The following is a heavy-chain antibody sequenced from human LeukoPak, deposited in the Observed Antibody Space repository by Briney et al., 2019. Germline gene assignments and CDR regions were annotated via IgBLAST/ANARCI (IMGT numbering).Heavy chain of an antibody. CDR3: ATYYYDSSGYYSGGFDAFDI. CDR1: GFTFSSYA. V-gene: IGHV3-23*01. D-gene: IGHD3-22*01. J-gene: IGHJ3*02. Sequence: GASLRLSCAASGFTFSSYAMSWVRQAPGKGLEWVSAISGSGGSTYYADSVKGRFTISRDNSKNTLYLQMNSLRAEDTAVYYCATYYYDSSGYYSGGFDAFDIWGQGTMVTVSS. CDR2: ISGSGGST.